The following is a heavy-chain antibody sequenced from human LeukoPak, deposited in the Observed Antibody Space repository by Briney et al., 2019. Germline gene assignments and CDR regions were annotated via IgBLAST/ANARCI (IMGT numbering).Heavy chain of an antibody. V-gene: IGHV3-74*01. D-gene: IGHD3-22*01. Sequence: GGSLRLSCAASGFTFSSYWMHWVRHAPGKGLVWVSRINSDGSSTSYADSVKGRFTISRDNAKNTLYLQMNSLRAEDTAVYYCAREPYYYDSSGYATGAFDIWGQGTMVTVSS. CDR1: GFTFSSYW. CDR2: INSDGSST. J-gene: IGHJ3*02. CDR3: AREPYYYDSSGYATGAFDI.